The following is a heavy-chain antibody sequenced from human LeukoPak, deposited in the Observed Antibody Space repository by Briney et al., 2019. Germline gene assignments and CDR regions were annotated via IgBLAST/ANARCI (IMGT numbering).Heavy chain of an antibody. J-gene: IGHJ4*02. Sequence: SQTLSLTCSVSGGSINNFYWTWIRQPAGKGLEWIGYIYYSGSTSYNPSLKSRVTISVDTSKNQFPLKLSSVTAADTAVYCCARGPADPFDYWGQGTLVTVSS. CDR1: GGSINNFY. V-gene: IGHV4-59*01. CDR2: IYYSGST. CDR3: ARGPADPFDY.